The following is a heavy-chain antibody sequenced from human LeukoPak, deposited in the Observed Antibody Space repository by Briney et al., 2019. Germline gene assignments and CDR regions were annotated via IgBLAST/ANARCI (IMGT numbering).Heavy chain of an antibody. CDR1: GFTFDDYT. J-gene: IGHJ4*02. D-gene: IGHD3-10*01. V-gene: IGHV3-43*01. CDR3: AKESHGSGDIDY. Sequence: PGGSLRLSCIASGFTFDDYTMHWVRQTPAKGLEWVSPISWDGGSTHFADSVKGRFTVSRDNSKNSLYLQMNSLRTEDTAFYYCAKESHGSGDIDYWGQGTLVTVSS. CDR2: ISWDGGST.